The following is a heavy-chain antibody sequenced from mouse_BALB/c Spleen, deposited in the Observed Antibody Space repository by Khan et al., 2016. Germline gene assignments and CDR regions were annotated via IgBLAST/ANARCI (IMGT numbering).Heavy chain of an antibody. D-gene: IGHD3-1*01. Sequence: EVQLQESGPDLVKPSQSLSLTCTVTGYSITSHYSWHWIRHFPGNKLEWMGYIYYSGSTNSNPSLKSRISITRDTSKNQFFLQLNSVTTEDTATYYCARSRSCYWYYFDYWGQGTTLTVSS. CDR1: GYSITSHYS. CDR2: IYYSGST. J-gene: IGHJ2*01. V-gene: IGHV3-1*02. CDR3: ARSRSCYWYYFDY.